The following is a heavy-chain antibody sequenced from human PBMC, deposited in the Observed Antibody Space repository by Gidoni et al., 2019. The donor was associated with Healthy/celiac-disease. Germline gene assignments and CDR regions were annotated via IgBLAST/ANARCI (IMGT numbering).Heavy chain of an antibody. J-gene: IGHJ6*02. V-gene: IGHV3-53*01. CDR3: ARDRLLTNPYTRAGMDV. CDR2: IYSGGST. D-gene: IGHD2-15*01. CDR1: GFTVSSNY. Sequence: EVQLVESGGGLIQPGGSLRLSCAASGFTVSSNYMSWVRQAPGKGLEWVSVIYSGGSTYYADSVKGRFTISRDNSKNTLYLQMNSLRAEDTAVYYCARDRLLTNPYTRAGMDVWGQGTTVTVSS.